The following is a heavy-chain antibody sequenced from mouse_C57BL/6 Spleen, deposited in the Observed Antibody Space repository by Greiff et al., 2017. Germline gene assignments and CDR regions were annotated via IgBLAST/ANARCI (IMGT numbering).Heavy chain of an antibody. CDR2: IDPKSGGT. J-gene: IGHJ2*01. V-gene: IGHV1-72*01. CDR3: AREGGSYYSKRYYFDY. CDR1: GYTFTSYG. D-gene: IGHD2-5*01. Sequence: QVQLQQPGAELVKPGASVTLSCKASGYTFTSYGMHWVKQRPGRGLEWIGRIDPKSGGTKYNEKFKGKATLTVDKPSSTAYMQLSSLTSEDSAVYYCAREGGSYYSKRYYFDYWGQGTTLTVSS.